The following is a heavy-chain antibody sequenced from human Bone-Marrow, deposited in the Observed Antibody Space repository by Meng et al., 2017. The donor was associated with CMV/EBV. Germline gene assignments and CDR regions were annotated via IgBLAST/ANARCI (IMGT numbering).Heavy chain of an antibody. D-gene: IGHD3-16*01. J-gene: IGHJ4*02. Sequence: LSCAVSGSRVSDNYFSWVRQAPGKGLEWVSAISGSGGSTYYADSVKGRFTISRDNSKNTLYLQMNSLRAEDTAVYYCAKGELGGSFDYWGQGTLVTVSS. CDR2: ISGSGGST. V-gene: IGHV3-23*01. CDR1: GSRVSDNY. CDR3: AKGELGGSFDY.